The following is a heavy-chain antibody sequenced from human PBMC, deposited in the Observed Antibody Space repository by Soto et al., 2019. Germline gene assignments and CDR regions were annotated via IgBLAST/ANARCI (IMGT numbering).Heavy chain of an antibody. Sequence: QVQLVQSGAEVKKPGSSVKVSCKASGGTFSSYAISWVRQAPGQGLEWMGGIIPIFGTANYAQKFQGRVTITADESTSTAYMELSSLRSEDTAGYYCARVTTDPPPPADRFGRGWFDPWGQGTLVTVSS. CDR2: IIPIFGTA. J-gene: IGHJ5*02. CDR3: ARVTTDPPPPADRFGRGWFDP. V-gene: IGHV1-69*01. D-gene: IGHD3-10*01. CDR1: GGTFSSYA.